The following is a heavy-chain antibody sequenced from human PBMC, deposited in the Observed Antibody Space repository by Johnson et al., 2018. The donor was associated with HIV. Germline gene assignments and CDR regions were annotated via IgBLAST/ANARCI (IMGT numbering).Heavy chain of an antibody. CDR3: ARDNSRSWFDYDAFDI. CDR2: ISYDGSNK. Sequence: QVQLVESGGGVVQPGRSLRLSCVASRFTFSSFAMHWVRQAPGKGLEWVAVISYDGSNKYYADSVKGRFTISRDNSKNTLYLQMNSLRAEDTAVYYCARDNSRSWFDYDAFDIWGQGTMVTVSS. J-gene: IGHJ3*02. V-gene: IGHV3-30*04. CDR1: RFTFSSFA. D-gene: IGHD6-13*01.